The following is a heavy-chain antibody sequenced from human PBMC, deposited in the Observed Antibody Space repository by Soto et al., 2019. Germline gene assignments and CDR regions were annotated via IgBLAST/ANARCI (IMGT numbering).Heavy chain of an antibody. CDR3: ARHGVEGVIWTGYYHYYGMDV. V-gene: IGHV5-51*01. CDR1: GYSFTSYW. Sequence: PGESLKISCKGSGYSFTSYWIGWVRQMPGKGLEWMGIIYPGDSDTRYSPSFQGQVTISADKSISTAYLQWSSLKASDTAMYYCARHGVEGVIWTGYYHYYGMDVWGQGTTVTVFS. D-gene: IGHD3-9*01. J-gene: IGHJ6*02. CDR2: IYPGDSDT.